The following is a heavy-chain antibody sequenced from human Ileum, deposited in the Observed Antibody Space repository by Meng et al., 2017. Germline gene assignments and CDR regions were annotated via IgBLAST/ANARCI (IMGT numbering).Heavy chain of an antibody. D-gene: IGHD6-19*01. CDR1: GFTFSSYW. CDR3: ARGGSSAWY. CDR2: MNSDGTTT. J-gene: IGHJ4*02. Sequence: EGQLVESGGGLFQPGGSLRLSVAVSGFTFSSYWMHWVRQAPGKGLVWVSRMNSDGTTTDYADSVKGRFTISRDNAKNTLYLQMNSLRAEDTAVYYCARGGSSAWYWGQGALVTVSS. V-gene: IGHV3-74*01.